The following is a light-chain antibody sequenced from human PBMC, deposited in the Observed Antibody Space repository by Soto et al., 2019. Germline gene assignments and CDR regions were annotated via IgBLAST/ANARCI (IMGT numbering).Light chain of an antibody. CDR2: AAS. CDR3: QQYDNLPSFT. CDR1: QGIRND. Sequence: DIQMTQSPSSLSASVGDRVTITCRASQGIRNDLGWYQQKPGKAPKRLIYAASSLQSGVPSRFSGSGSGTEFTLTISSLQPDDFATYYCQQYDNLPSFTFGPGTKVDIK. V-gene: IGKV1-17*01. J-gene: IGKJ3*01.